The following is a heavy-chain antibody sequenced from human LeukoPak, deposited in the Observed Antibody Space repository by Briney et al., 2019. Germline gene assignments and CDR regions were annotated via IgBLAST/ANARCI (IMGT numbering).Heavy chain of an antibody. D-gene: IGHD4-23*01. J-gene: IGHJ4*02. CDR1: GFTFSSYA. V-gene: IGHV3-30*01. CDR3: ASVAYGGNHDY. Sequence: GGSLRLSCAASGFTFSSYAMHLVRQAPCKGLEWVAVISYDGSNKYYADSVKGRFTISIDNSKNTLYLQMNSLRAEDQAVYYCASVAYGGNHDYWGQGTLVTVSS. CDR2: ISYDGSNK.